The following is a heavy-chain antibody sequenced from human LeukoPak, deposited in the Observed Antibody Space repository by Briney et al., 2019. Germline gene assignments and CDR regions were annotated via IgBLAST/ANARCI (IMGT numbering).Heavy chain of an antibody. D-gene: IGHD5-18*01. Sequence: GASLRLSCAASGFTFSSYAMSWVRQAPGKGLEWVSAISGSGGSTYYADSVKGRFTISRDNSKNTLYLQMNSLRAEDTAVYYCAKDLASIQLWLEGINYYYGMDVWGQGTTATVSS. CDR2: ISGSGGST. J-gene: IGHJ6*02. CDR3: AKDLASIQLWLEGINYYYGMDV. CDR1: GFTFSSYA. V-gene: IGHV3-23*01.